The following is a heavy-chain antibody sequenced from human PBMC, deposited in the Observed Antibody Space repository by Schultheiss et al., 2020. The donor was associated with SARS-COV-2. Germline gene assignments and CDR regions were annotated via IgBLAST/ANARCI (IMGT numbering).Heavy chain of an antibody. V-gene: IGHV4-34*09. CDR2: IYYSGST. Sequence: SETLSLTCAVYGGSFSGYYWSWIRQPPGKGLEWIGYIYYSGSTYYNPSLKSRVTISVDTSKNQFSLKLSSVTAADTAVYYCARGSRTVVVVAATDFDYWGQGTLVTVSS. D-gene: IGHD2-15*01. J-gene: IGHJ4*02. CDR3: ARGSRTVVVVAATDFDY. CDR1: GGSFSGYY.